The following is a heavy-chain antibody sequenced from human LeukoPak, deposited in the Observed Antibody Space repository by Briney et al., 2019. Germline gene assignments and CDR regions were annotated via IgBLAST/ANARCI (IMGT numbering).Heavy chain of an antibody. Sequence: GGSLRLSCAASGFTFGSYWMSWVRQAPGKGLEWVANIKQDGSEKYYVDSVTGRFTISRDNAKNPLYLQMNSLRAEDTAVYYCARAKSLFASWGQGTLVTVSS. D-gene: IGHD3-10*01. J-gene: IGHJ4*02. CDR3: ARAKSLFAS. CDR2: IKQDGSEK. V-gene: IGHV3-7*03. CDR1: GFTFGSYW.